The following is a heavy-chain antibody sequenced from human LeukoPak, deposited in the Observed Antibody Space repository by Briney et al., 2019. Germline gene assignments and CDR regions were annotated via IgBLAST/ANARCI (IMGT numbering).Heavy chain of an antibody. Sequence: GESLKISCKVSGFSFTCYCIGWVRPGPGEGLEWRGILYPGDSGPTFSPSFQGQVPISVDKSINTAYLQWSSLQASDTARYYCGMSGYRVPLQEAVFDVWGQGTIVTVST. V-gene: IGHV5-51*06. CDR1: GFSFTCYC. CDR3: GMSGYRVPLQEAVFDV. CDR2: LYPGDSGP. D-gene: IGHD5/OR15-5a*01. J-gene: IGHJ3*01.